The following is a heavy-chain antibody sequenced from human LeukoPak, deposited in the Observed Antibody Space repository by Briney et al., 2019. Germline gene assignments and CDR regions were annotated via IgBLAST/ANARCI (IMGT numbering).Heavy chain of an antibody. CDR3: AKPGYSNNWDPFDY. J-gene: IGHJ4*02. D-gene: IGHD6-13*01. V-gene: IGHV3-21*01. CDR2: ISSSSSYI. Sequence: GGSLRLSCAASGFTFSSYSMNWVRQAPGKGLEWVSSISSSSSYIYYADSVKGRFTISRDNAKNSLSLQMNSLRAEDTAVYYCAKPGYSNNWDPFDYWGQGTLVTVSS. CDR1: GFTFSSYS.